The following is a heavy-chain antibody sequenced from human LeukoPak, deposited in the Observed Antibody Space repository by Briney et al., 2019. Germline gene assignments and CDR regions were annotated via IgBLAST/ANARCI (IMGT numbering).Heavy chain of an antibody. CDR1: GFTFSSYE. CDR3: VISALRGPEEGY. V-gene: IGHV3-48*03. J-gene: IGHJ4*02. D-gene: IGHD6-6*01. Sequence: PGGSLRLSCAASGFTFSSYEMNWVRQAPGKGLEWVSYISSSGSTIYYADSVKGRFTISRDNAKNSLYLQMNSLRADDTAEYYCVISALRGPEEGYWGQGTLVTVSS. CDR2: ISSSGSTI.